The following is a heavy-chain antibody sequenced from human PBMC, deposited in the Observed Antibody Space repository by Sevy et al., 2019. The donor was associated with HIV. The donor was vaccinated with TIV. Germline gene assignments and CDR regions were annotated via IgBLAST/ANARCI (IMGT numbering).Heavy chain of an antibody. CDR2: INPSGGST. J-gene: IGHJ6*02. CDR1: GYTFTSYY. V-gene: IGHV1-46*01. D-gene: IGHD6-6*01. CDR3: AREGYSSSSAHTYYYGMDV. Sequence: ASVKVSCKASGYTFTSYYMHWVRQAPGQGLEWMGIINPSGGSTSYPQKFQGRVTMTRDTSTSTVYMELSSLRSEDTAVYYCAREGYSSSSAHTYYYGMDVWGQGTTVTVSS.